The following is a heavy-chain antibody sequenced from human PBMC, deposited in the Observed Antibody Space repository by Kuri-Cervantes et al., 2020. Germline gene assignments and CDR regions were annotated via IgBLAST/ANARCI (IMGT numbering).Heavy chain of an antibody. Sequence: GGSLRLSCAASGFTVSSNYMSWVRQAPGKGLEWVSVIYSGGSTYYADSVKGRFTISRDNSKSTLYLQMNSLRAEDTAVYYCTVQLWPSWGFDPWGQGTLVTVSS. CDR1: GFTVSSNY. V-gene: IGHV3-53*01. D-gene: IGHD5-18*01. J-gene: IGHJ5*02. CDR2: IYSGGST. CDR3: TVQLWPSWGFDP.